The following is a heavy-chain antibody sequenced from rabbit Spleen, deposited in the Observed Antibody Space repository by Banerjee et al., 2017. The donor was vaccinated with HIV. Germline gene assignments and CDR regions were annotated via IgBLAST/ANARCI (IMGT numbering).Heavy chain of an antibody. CDR2: IWLSGDST. V-gene: IGHV1S40*01. CDR3: ARDLDGVIGWNFGW. D-gene: IGHD1-1*01. CDR1: GFDLSSSYY. J-gene: IGHJ4*01. Sequence: SLAASGGDLVKPGASLTLPCTASGFDLSSSYYLCWVRQAPGKGLEWIACIWLSGDSTYYASWAKGRFTISETSSTTVTLQMTSLTAADTATYFCARDLDGVIGWNFGWWGPGTLVTVS.